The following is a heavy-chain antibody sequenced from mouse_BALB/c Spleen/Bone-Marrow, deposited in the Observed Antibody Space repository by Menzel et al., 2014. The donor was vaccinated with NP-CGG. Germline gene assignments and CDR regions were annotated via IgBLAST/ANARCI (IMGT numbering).Heavy chain of an antibody. D-gene: IGHD3-3*01. J-gene: IGHJ3*01. CDR1: GYIFTSYN. CDR2: IYPGNGGT. V-gene: IGHV1-12*01. Sequence: LQQSGAALVRSGASVKMSCKASGYIFTSYNIHWVKQTPGQGLEWIGHIYPGNGGTNYNQKFKGKATLTADPSSSTAYMQISSLTSEDSAVYFCARGQLLAYWGQGTLVTVSA. CDR3: ARGQLLAY.